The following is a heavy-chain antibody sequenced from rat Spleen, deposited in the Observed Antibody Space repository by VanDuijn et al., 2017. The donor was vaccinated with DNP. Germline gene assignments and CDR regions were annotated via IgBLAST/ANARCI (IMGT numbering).Heavy chain of an antibody. CDR3: ASGFGWFAY. Sequence: EVQLVESGGGLVQPGRSLKLSCAASGFTFSNYDMAWVRQAPTKGLEWVASISTGGGSTYYRDSVKGRFTISRDHATNTLYLRLNSLRSEDTAIYYCASGFGWFAYWGQGTLVTVSS. J-gene: IGHJ3*01. D-gene: IGHD4-1*01. CDR1: GFTFSNYD. CDR2: ISTGGGST. V-gene: IGHV5S13*01.